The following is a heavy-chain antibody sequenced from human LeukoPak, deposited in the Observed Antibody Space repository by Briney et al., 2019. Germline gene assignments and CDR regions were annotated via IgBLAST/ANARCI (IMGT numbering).Heavy chain of an antibody. Sequence: GGSLRRSCAASGFTFSSYSMNWVRQAPGKGLEWVSSISSSSSYIYYADSVKGRFTISRDNAKNSLYLQMNSLRAEDTAVYYCARAAGHRRANYYMDVWGKGTTVTVSS. V-gene: IGHV3-21*01. CDR3: ARAAGHRRANYYMDV. CDR1: GFTFSSYS. J-gene: IGHJ6*03. CDR2: ISSSSSYI.